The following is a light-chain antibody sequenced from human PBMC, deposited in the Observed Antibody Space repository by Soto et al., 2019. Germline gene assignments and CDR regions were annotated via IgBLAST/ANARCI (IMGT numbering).Light chain of an antibody. J-gene: IGKJ5*01. CDR1: QSISTT. CDR2: GAS. Sequence: EIVLTQSPVTLSVSPGERATLSCRTSQSISTTLAWYQQKPGQPPRLLIYGASTRATGVPARFSGSGSGTEFTLTISSLQSEDFAVYYCQQYNNWPPITFGQGTRLEIK. CDR3: QQYNNWPPIT. V-gene: IGKV3-15*01.